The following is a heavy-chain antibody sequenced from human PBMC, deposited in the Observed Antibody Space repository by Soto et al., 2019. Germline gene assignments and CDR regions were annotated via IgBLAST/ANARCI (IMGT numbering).Heavy chain of an antibody. J-gene: IGHJ4*02. CDR3: ARDAEIFDY. CDR1: GYTFTSYG. Sequence: QVQLVQSGAEVKKPGASVKVSCKASGYTFTSYGMSWVRQAPGQGLEWMGWISAGNGNTNYAQKLQGRVTMTTDTCTGTAYMERMSLGYEAVADYSCARDAEIFDYWGQGTLVTVSS. CDR2: ISAGNGNT. V-gene: IGHV1-18*03.